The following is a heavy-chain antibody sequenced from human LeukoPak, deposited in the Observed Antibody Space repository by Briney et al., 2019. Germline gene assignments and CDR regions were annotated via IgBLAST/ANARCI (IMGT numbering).Heavy chain of an antibody. J-gene: IGHJ5*02. Sequence: PSETLSLTCAVYGGSFSGYYWSWIRQPPGKGLEWIGEINHSGGTNYNPSLKSRVTISVDTSKNQFSLKLSSVTAADTAVYYCARDEATSAGSWFDPWGQGTLVTASS. CDR3: ARDEATSAGSWFDP. D-gene: IGHD1-26*01. CDR1: GGSFSGYY. V-gene: IGHV4-34*01. CDR2: INHSGGT.